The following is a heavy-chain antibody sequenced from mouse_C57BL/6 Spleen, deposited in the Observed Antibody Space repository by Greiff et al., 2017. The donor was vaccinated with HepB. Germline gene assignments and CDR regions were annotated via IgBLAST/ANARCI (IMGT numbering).Heavy chain of an antibody. D-gene: IGHD2-1*01. J-gene: IGHJ4*01. CDR2: IYPGDGDT. CDR3: AIYGNPPYYSMDY. V-gene: IGHV1-82*01. CDR1: GYAFSSSW. Sequence: QVQLQQSGPELVKPGASVKISCKASGYAFSSSWMNWVKQRPGKGLEWIGRIYPGDGDTNYNGKFKGKATLTADKSSSTAYMQLRSLTSEDSAVYFCAIYGNPPYYSMDYWGQGTSVTVSS.